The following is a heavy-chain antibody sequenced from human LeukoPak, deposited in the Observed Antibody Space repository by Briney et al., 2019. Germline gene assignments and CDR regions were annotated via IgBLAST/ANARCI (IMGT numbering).Heavy chain of an antibody. V-gene: IGHV4-4*07. Sequence: PSETLSLTCTVSGGAISSYYWSWIRQPAGKGLEWIGRIYTSGSTNYNASLKSRVSMSVDTSKNQFSLKLSSVTAADTAVFYCARENSGSYREFDYWGQGTLVTVSS. CDR1: GGAISSYY. CDR2: IYTSGST. J-gene: IGHJ4*02. CDR3: ARENSGSYREFDY. D-gene: IGHD1-26*01.